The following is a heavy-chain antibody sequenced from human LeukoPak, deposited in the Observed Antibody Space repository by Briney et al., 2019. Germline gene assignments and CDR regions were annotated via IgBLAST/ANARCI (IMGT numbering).Heavy chain of an antibody. Sequence: SQTLSLTCTVSGGSISSGGYYWSWIRQHPGKGLEWIGYIYYSGSTYYNPSFKSRVTISVDTSKNQFSLKLSSVTAADTAVYYCASTSDYYDSSGYYYDYWGQGTLVTVSS. CDR2: IYYSGST. CDR3: ASTSDYYDSSGYYYDY. CDR1: GGSISSGGYY. J-gene: IGHJ4*02. D-gene: IGHD3-22*01. V-gene: IGHV4-31*03.